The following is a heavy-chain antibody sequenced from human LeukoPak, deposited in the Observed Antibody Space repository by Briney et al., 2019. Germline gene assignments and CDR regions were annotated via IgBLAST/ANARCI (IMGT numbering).Heavy chain of an antibody. V-gene: IGHV4-39*07. J-gene: IGHJ1*01. CDR2: SYYSGSP. CDR3: AGPSGAASDTEYFQN. D-gene: IGHD6-13*01. Sequence: SETLSLTCTVSGGSISSSSYYWGWIRQPPGKGLEWIGSSYYSGSPYYNPSLKSRVTVSVDTSKNQFSLKLSSVTAADTAVYYCAGPSGAASDTEYFQNWGQGTLVTVSS. CDR1: GGSISSSSYY.